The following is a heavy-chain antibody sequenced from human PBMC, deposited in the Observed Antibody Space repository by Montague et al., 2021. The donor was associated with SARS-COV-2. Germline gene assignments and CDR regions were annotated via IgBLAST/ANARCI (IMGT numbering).Heavy chain of an antibody. Sequence: SQTLSLTCTVSSGSISSYYWSWIRQPPGKGLEWIGYIYYSGSTNYNPSLKSRVTISVDTSKNQFSLKLSSVTAADTAVYYCARGPQEYRITMIVVDYWYFDLWGRGTLVTVSS. J-gene: IGHJ2*01. V-gene: IGHV4-59*01. CDR1: SGSISSYY. CDR2: IYYSGST. D-gene: IGHD3-22*01. CDR3: ARGPQEYRITMIVVDYWYFDL.